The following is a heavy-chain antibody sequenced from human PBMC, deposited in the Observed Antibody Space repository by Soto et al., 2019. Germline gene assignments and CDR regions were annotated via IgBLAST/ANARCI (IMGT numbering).Heavy chain of an antibody. J-gene: IGHJ4*02. CDR3: ARDARIVGANSFDY. CDR1: GYTFTSYA. Sequence: ASVKVSCKASGYTFTSYAMHWVRQAPGQRLEWMGWINAGNGNTKYSQKFQGRVTITRDTSASTAYMELSSLRSEDTVVYYCARDARIVGANSFDYWGQGTLVTVSS. V-gene: IGHV1-3*01. CDR2: INAGNGNT. D-gene: IGHD1-26*01.